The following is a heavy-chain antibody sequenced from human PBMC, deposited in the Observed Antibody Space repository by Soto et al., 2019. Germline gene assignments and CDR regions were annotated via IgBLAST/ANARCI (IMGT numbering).Heavy chain of an antibody. V-gene: IGHV1-69*02. CDR1: GGTFSSYT. CDR3: AVVILVRGVIRFDY. CDR2: IIPILGIA. J-gene: IGHJ4*02. D-gene: IGHD3-10*01. Sequence: SVKVSCKASGGTFSSYTISWVRQAPGQGLEWMGRIIPILGIANYAQKFQGRVTITADKSTSTAYMELSSLRSEDTAVYYCAVVILVRGVIRFDYWGQGTLVTVSS.